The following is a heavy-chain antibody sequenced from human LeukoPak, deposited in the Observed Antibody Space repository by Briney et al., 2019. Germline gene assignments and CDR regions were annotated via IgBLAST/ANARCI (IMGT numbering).Heavy chain of an antibody. Sequence: GGSLRLSCAASGFTFSSYGMHWVRQAPGKGLEWVAFIRYDGSNKYYADSVKGRFTISRDNSKNTLYLQMNSLRAEDTAVYYCARAPVDSSGYYSLDPWGQGALVTVSS. CDR3: ARAPVDSSGYYSLDP. V-gene: IGHV3-30*02. CDR2: IRYDGSNK. CDR1: GFTFSSYG. J-gene: IGHJ5*02. D-gene: IGHD3-22*01.